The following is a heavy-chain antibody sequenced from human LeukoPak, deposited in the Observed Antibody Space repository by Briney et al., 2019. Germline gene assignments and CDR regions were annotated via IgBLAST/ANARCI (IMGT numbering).Heavy chain of an antibody. CDR1: GFTFSSYG. Sequence: GGSLRLPCAASGFTFSSYGMHWVRLAPGKGLEWVAFIRYDGSNKYYADSVKGRFTISRDNSKNTLYLQMNSLRAEDTAVYYCAKVPDGYTLMGVDYWGQGTLVTVSS. CDR2: IRYDGSNK. D-gene: IGHD5-24*01. CDR3: AKVPDGYTLMGVDY. J-gene: IGHJ4*02. V-gene: IGHV3-30*02.